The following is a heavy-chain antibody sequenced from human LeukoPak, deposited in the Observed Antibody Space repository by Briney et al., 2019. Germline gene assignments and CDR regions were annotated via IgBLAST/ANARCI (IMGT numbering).Heavy chain of an antibody. D-gene: IGHD6-13*01. V-gene: IGHV4-31*03. CDR2: IYYSGST. CDR1: GGSISSGGYY. CDR3: ARVKGTAAGVPDY. Sequence: PSENLSLTCTASGGSISSGGYYWSWIRQHPGKGLEWIGYIYYSGSTYYNPSLKSRVTISVDTSKNQFSLKLNSVTAADTAVYYCARVKGTAAGVPDYWGQGTLVTVSS. J-gene: IGHJ4*02.